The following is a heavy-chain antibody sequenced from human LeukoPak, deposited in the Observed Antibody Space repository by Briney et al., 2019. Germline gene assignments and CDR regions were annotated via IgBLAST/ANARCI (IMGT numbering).Heavy chain of an antibody. D-gene: IGHD6-19*01. CDR2: INPNSGGT. Sequence: ASVKVSCKASGYTFTGYYMHWVRQAPGQGLEWMGWINPNSGGTNYAQKFQGRVTMATDTSTSTAYMELRSLRSDDTAVYYCARVESSGWYDYWGQGTLVTVSS. CDR1: GYTFTGYY. V-gene: IGHV1-2*02. CDR3: ARVESSGWYDY. J-gene: IGHJ4*02.